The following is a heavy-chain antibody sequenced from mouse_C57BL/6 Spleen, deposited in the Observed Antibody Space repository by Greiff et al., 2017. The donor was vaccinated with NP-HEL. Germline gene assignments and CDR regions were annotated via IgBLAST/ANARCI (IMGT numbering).Heavy chain of an antibody. CDR1: GYTFTSYW. Sequence: VQLQQPGAELVKPGASVKVSCKASGYTFTSYWMHWVKQRPGQGLEWIGRIHPSDSDTNYNQKFKGKATLTVDKSSSTAYMQLSILTSEDSAVYYCAIRDGYYPFAYWGQGTLVTVSA. V-gene: IGHV1-74*01. CDR3: AIRDGYYPFAY. D-gene: IGHD2-3*01. CDR2: IHPSDSDT. J-gene: IGHJ3*01.